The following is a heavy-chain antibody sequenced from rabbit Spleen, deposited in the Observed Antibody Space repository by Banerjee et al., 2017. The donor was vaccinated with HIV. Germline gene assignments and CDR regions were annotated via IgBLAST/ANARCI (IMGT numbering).Heavy chain of an antibody. V-gene: IGHV1S45*01. J-gene: IGHJ4*01. CDR2: IYAGDGST. CDR1: GFSLFIYW. Sequence: QEQLEESGGDLVKPGASLTLTCKASGFSLFIYWMCWVRQAPGKGLELIGCIYAGDGSTDYANWVNGRFTISKTSSTTVTLQMTSLTVADTATYFCARDAGSGDYIDVYFDLWGPGTLVTVS. CDR3: ARDAGSGDYIDVYFDL. D-gene: IGHD8-1*01.